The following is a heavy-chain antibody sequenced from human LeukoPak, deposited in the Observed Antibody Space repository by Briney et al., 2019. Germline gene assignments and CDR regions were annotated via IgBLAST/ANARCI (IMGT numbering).Heavy chain of an antibody. D-gene: IGHD3-3*01. J-gene: IGHJ3*01. Sequence: GGSLRLSCAASGFTFSSYAMHWVRQAPGKGLEWVAVISYDGSNKYYADSVKGRFTISRDNSKNTLYLQMNSLRAEDTAVYYCARVWSGFDVWGQGTMVTVSS. V-gene: IGHV3-30-3*01. CDR2: ISYDGSNK. CDR1: GFTFSSYA. CDR3: ARVWSGFDV.